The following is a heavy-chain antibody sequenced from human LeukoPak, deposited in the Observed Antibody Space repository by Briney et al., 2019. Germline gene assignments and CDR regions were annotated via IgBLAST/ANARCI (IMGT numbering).Heavy chain of an antibody. CDR2: IYYSGST. CDR1: GGSISSYY. J-gene: IGHJ6*02. V-gene: IGHV4-59*08. D-gene: IGHD2-21*01. Sequence: SETLSLTCTVSGGSISSYYWSWIRQPPGKGLEWIGYIYYSGSTNYNPSLKSRVTISVDTSKNQFSLKLSSVTAADTAVYYCARHRCGRQKGRGMDVWGQGTTVTVSS. CDR3: ARHRCGRQKGRGMDV.